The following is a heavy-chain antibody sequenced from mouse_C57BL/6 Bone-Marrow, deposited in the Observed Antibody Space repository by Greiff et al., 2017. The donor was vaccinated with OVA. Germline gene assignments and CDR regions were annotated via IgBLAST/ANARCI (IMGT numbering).Heavy chain of an antibody. CDR2: ISDGGSYT. CDR1: GFTFSSYA. CDR3: ARGGAY. J-gene: IGHJ3*01. V-gene: IGHV5-4*01. Sequence: EVQRVESGGGLVKPGGSLKLSCAASGFTFSSYAMSWVRQTPEKRLEWVATISDGGSYTYYPDNVQGRFTISRDNAKNNLYLQMSHLKSEVTALYYCARGGAYWGQGTLVTVSA.